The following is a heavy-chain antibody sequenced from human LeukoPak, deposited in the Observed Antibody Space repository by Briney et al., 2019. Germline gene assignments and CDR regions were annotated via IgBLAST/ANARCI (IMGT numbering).Heavy chain of an antibody. CDR1: GFTFSDAW. V-gene: IGHV3-15*01. CDR3: TTDRLWGVWRQSYSFDY. CDR2: VKSKTDGGEA. Sequence: GGSLRLSCAGSGFTFSDAWMSWVRQAPGKGLEWVGRVKSKTDGGEADYAESVKGRFTISRDDSKNTLYLQMNSLKTEDTALYFCTTDRLWGVWRQSYSFDYWGQGTLVAVSS. D-gene: IGHD3-3*01. J-gene: IGHJ4*02.